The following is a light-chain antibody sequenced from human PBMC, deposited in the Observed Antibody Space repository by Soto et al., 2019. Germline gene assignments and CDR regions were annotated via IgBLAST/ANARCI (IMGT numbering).Light chain of an antibody. V-gene: IGLV2-11*01. CDR3: CSYAGIYWV. CDR2: DVS. J-gene: IGLJ3*02. CDR1: SSDVGAYNY. Sequence: QSALTQPRSVSGSPGQSVTISCTGTSSDVGAYNYVSWYQQYPGKAPKLMIYDVSKRPSGVPDRFSGSKSGNTASLTISGLQPEDEADYYCCSYAGIYWVFGGGTKLTVL.